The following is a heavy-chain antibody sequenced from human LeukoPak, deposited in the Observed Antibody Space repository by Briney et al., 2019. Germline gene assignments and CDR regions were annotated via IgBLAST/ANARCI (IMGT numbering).Heavy chain of an antibody. V-gene: IGHV3-9*01. Sequence: GRSLRLSCAASGFTFDDYAMHWVRQAPGKGLEWVSGISWNSGSIGYADSVKGRFTISRDNSKNTLYLQMNSLRAEDTAVYYCAKELQDIVVVVAATENYYYGMDVWGQGTTVTVSS. CDR3: AKELQDIVVVVAATENYYYGMDV. CDR2: ISWNSGSI. CDR1: GFTFDDYA. J-gene: IGHJ6*02. D-gene: IGHD2-15*01.